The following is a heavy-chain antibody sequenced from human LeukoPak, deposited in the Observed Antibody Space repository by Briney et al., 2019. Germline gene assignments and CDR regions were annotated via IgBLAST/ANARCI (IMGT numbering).Heavy chain of an antibody. CDR3: ARAPGYRGFLDY. V-gene: IGHV3-21*01. D-gene: IGHD5-18*01. CDR2: ISSSGSHI. Sequence: GGSLRLSCAASGFTFSSYSMNWVRQAPGKGLEWVSSISSSGSHIYYADSVKGRITISRDNAKNSVYLQMNSLRAEDTAVYYCARAPGYRGFLDYWGQGNLVTVSS. J-gene: IGHJ4*02. CDR1: GFTFSSYS.